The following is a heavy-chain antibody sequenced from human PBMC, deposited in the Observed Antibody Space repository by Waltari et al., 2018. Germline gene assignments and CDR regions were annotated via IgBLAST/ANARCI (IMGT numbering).Heavy chain of an antibody. V-gene: IGHV3-7*01. J-gene: IGHJ4*02. CDR3: ARGLSSGWFDF. CDR2: IKQDGSEK. D-gene: IGHD3-10*01. Sequence: EVQLVESGGVLVQPGGSLRLSCAHPGFTFSSSWMILVRQAPGKGLEWVANIKQDGSEKYYVDSVKGRFTISRDNAKNSLYLQMNSLRAEDTAVYYCARGLSSGWFDFWGQGTLVTVSS. CDR1: GFTFSSSW.